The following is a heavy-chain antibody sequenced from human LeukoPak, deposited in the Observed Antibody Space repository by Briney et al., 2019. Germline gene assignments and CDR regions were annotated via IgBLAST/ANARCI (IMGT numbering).Heavy chain of an antibody. CDR1: GAPLNNYF. Sequence: TSETLSLTCAVYGAPLNNYFWSWIRQPPGKGQEWIAEITHSGRTHYSPSLRSRVTISADTSKSQFSLKLSSVTAADTAVYYCATIYGDYSDFDSWGQGTLVTVSS. V-gene: IGHV4-34*01. CDR2: ITHSGRT. CDR3: ATIYGDYSDFDS. J-gene: IGHJ4*02. D-gene: IGHD4-17*01.